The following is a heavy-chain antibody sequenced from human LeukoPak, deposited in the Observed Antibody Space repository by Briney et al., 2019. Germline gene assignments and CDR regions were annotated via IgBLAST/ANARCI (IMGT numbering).Heavy chain of an antibody. V-gene: IGHV3-23*01. D-gene: IGHD6-13*01. J-gene: IGHJ4*02. CDR2: INGGGGNT. CDR1: GFTFNSYV. CDR3: ARDSGIAAAENYFDY. Sequence: GGSLRLSCAASGFTFNSYVMSWVRQDPGKGLEWVSAINGGGGNTYYADSVKGRFTISRDNSKNTLYLQMNSLRAEDTAVYYCARDSGIAAAENYFDYWGQGTLVTVSS.